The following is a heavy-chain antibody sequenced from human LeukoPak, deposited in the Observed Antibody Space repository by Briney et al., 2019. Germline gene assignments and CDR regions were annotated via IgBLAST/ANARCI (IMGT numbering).Heavy chain of an antibody. D-gene: IGHD3-9*01. CDR1: GGSISSYY. CDR2: IYTSGST. J-gene: IGHJ3*02. CDR3: AREPTSFDWLLYGDAFDI. Sequence: SETLSLTCTVSGGSISSYYWSWIRQPAGKGLEWIGRIYTSGSTNYNPSLKSRVTMSVDTSKNQFSLKLSSVTAADTAVYYCAREPTSFDWLLYGDAFDIWGQGTMVTVSS. V-gene: IGHV4-4*07.